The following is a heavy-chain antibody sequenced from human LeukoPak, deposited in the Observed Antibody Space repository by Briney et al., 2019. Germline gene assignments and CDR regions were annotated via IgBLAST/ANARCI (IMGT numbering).Heavy chain of an antibody. J-gene: IGHJ4*02. CDR1: GFTFSSYA. V-gene: IGHV3-23*01. CDR2: ISGSGGST. D-gene: IGHD3-22*01. CDR3: AKSRDYYDSSGYFNALGY. Sequence: PGGSLRLSCAASGFTFSSYAMSWVRQAPGKGLEWVSAISGSGGSTYYADSVKGRFTISRDNSKNTLYLQMNSLRAEDTAVYYCAKSRDYYDSSGYFNALGYWGQGTLVTVSS.